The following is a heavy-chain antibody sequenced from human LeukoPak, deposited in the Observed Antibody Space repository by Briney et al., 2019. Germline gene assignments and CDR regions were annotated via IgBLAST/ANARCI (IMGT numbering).Heavy chain of an antibody. CDR3: ARDRVAQHYDFWSGYYTGFDY. D-gene: IGHD3-3*01. CDR1: GFTFSSYS. CDR2: ISSSSSYI. Sequence: PGGSLRLSCAASGFTFSSYSMNWVRQAPGKGLEWVSSISSSSSYIYYADSVKGRFTISRDNAKNSLYLKMNSLRAEDTAVYYCARDRVAQHYDFWSGYYTGFDYWGQGTLVTVSS. J-gene: IGHJ4*02. V-gene: IGHV3-21*01.